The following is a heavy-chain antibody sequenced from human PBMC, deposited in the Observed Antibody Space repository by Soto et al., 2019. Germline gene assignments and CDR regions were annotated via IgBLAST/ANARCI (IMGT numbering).Heavy chain of an antibody. CDR1: VFTFSDYY. CDR3: ARAHIPYYYDSRGYPDY. J-gene: IGHJ4*02. Sequence: RGSLRLSCATSVFTFSDYYMSWIRQAPGKGLDWVSYISSSSSYTNYADSVKGRFTISRDNAKNSLYLQMKSLRAEDTAVYYCARAHIPYYYDSRGYPDYWGQGTMVTVSS. CDR2: ISSSSSYT. V-gene: IGHV3-11*06. D-gene: IGHD3-22*01.